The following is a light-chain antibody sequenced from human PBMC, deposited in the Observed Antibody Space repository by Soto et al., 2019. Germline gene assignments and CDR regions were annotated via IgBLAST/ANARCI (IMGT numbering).Light chain of an antibody. CDR2: EVR. Sequence: QSALTQPASVSGSPGQSITISCTGTSSDVGGHNYVSWYQQYPGKAPKLMIYEVRNRPSGLSDRFSASKSGLTASLAISGLQAEDEADYYCSSFTTSRFYVFGPGTKLTVL. CDR3: SSFTTSRFYV. CDR1: SSDVGGHNY. V-gene: IGLV2-14*01. J-gene: IGLJ1*01.